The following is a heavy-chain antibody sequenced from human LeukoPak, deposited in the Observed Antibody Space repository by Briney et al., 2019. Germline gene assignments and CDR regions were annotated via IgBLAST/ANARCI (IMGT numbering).Heavy chain of an antibody. Sequence: PGGSLRLSCAASGFTFSDYYMSWIRQAPGKGLEWVSSIGSDDNKHYSESAKGRFAISRDNSKKTLFRQMNSLRAEDTAVYYCAKDLHYYVAMYVWGQGATVTVSS. CDR1: GFTFSDYY. CDR2: IGSDDNK. J-gene: IGHJ6*02. CDR3: AKDLHYYVAMYV. D-gene: IGHD3-10*02. V-gene: IGHV3-23*01.